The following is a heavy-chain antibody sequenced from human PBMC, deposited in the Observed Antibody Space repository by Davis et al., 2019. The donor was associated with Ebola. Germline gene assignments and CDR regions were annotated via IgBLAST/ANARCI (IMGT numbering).Heavy chain of an antibody. V-gene: IGHV3-23*01. CDR3: AKGGYYMDV. CDR1: GFTFTDYA. CDR2: ISGGSDNK. Sequence: GESLKISCAASGFTFTDYAMSWVRQAPGKGLEWVSRISGGSDNKDYADSVKGRFTISRDNSRNTLYVQRNSLGAEDTAVYYCAKGGYYMDVWGKGTTVTVSS. J-gene: IGHJ6*03. D-gene: IGHD3-16*01.